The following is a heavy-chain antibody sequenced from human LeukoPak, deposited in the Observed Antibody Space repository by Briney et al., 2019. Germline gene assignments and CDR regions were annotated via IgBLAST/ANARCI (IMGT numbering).Heavy chain of an antibody. Sequence: SENLSLTCTVSGGSLRSYYWGWIRAPPREGLEWIGYISYSGSTNYHPSLKSRVTISADTSKNQVSLTLSSVTAADTAVYYCARHPELYFFDYWGQGTLVTVSS. CDR1: GGSLRSYY. CDR3: ARHPELYFFDY. CDR2: ISYSGST. J-gene: IGHJ4*02. D-gene: IGHD3-10*01. V-gene: IGHV4-59*08.